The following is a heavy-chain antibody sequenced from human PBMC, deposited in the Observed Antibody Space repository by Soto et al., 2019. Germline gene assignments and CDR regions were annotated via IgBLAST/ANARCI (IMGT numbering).Heavy chain of an antibody. D-gene: IGHD2-15*01. J-gene: IGHJ5*02. Sequence: SETLSLTCTVSGASISTYYWSWIRQPPGKGLEWIGYISYSGSTNYNPSLKSRVTISFDASKNEISLQVRSATAADAAVYYCARDLKEYCSDGKCNWFDPWGQGTLVTAPQ. V-gene: IGHV4-59*01. CDR3: ARDLKEYCSDGKCNWFDP. CDR1: GASISTYY. CDR2: ISYSGST.